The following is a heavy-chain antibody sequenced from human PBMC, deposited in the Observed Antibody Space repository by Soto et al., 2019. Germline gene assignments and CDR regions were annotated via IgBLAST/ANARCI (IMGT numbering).Heavy chain of an antibody. J-gene: IGHJ3*02. CDR3: ARDLEYYYDSSGYYNPGAFDI. V-gene: IGHV3-21*01. Sequence: GGSLRRSCAASGFTFSSYSMNWVRQAPGKGLEWVSSISSSSSYIYYADSVKGRFTISRDNAKNSLYLQMNSLRAEDTAVYYCARDLEYYYDSSGYYNPGAFDIWGQGTMVTVSS. D-gene: IGHD3-22*01. CDR1: GFTFSSYS. CDR2: ISSSSSYI.